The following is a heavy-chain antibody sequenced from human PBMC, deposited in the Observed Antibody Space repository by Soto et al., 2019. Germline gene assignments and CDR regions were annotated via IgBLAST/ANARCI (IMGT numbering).Heavy chain of an antibody. CDR2: ISGSGTNR. Sequence: EVQLLESGGDLVQPGGSLRLACAASGFTFSSYAMTWVRQAPGKELEWVSAISGSGTNRYYADSVKGRFTISRDNSKNTLYLQMNSLRAEDTAVYYCAKDRVDYGDYRGLDYWGQGTLVTVSS. J-gene: IGHJ4*02. D-gene: IGHD4-17*01. CDR1: GFTFSSYA. CDR3: AKDRVDYGDYRGLDY. V-gene: IGHV3-23*01.